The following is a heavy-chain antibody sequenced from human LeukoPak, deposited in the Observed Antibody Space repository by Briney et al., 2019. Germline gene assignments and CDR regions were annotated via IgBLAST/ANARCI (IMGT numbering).Heavy chain of an antibody. V-gene: IGHV5-51*01. Sequence: GESLKVSCRGSGYSFTTYWIGWVRQMPGKGLEWMGIIYPGDSDTRYSPSFQGQVTMSADKSINTAYLQWSSLKASDTAMYYCARRQGCSSTSCPPDSWGQGTLVTVSS. J-gene: IGHJ4*02. CDR2: IYPGDSDT. D-gene: IGHD2-2*01. CDR1: GYSFTTYW. CDR3: ARRQGCSSTSCPPDS.